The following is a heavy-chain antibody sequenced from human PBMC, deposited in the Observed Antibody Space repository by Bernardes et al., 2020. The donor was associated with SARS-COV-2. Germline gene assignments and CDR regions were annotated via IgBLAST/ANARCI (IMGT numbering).Heavy chain of an antibody. CDR1: GFTFSSYA. CDR2: ISGSGGST. D-gene: IGHD2-21*02. V-gene: IGHV3-23*01. CDR3: AKSPHIVVVTATFDP. Sequence: GSLRISCAASGFTFSSYAMSWVRQAPGKGLEWVSAISGSGGSTYYADSVKGRFTISIDNSKNTLYLQMNSLRAEDTAVYYCAKSPHIVVVTATFDPWGQGTLVTVSS. J-gene: IGHJ5*02.